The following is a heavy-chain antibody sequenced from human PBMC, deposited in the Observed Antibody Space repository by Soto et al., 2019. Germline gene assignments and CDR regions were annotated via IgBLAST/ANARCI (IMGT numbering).Heavy chain of an antibody. J-gene: IGHJ6*02. CDR3: ARTVRLQLSQSLPYYYGMDV. CDR1: GGTFSSSA. Sequence: SVMVSCNASGGTFSSSAISWVRQAPGQGLEWMGGIIPILGTANYAQKFQGRVTITADESTSTAYMELSSLRSEDTAVYYCARTVRLQLSQSLPYYYGMDVWGQGTTVTVSS. V-gene: IGHV1-69*01. CDR2: IIPILGTA. D-gene: IGHD5-18*01.